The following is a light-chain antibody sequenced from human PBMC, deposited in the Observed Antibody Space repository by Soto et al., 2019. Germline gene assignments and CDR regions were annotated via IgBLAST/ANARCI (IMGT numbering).Light chain of an antibody. CDR2: EVT. J-gene: IGLJ3*02. CDR3: SAFTTTNTWV. CDR1: SSDVGAYNH. Sequence: QSALTQPASVSGSPGQSITISCTGTSSDVGAYNHVSWYQQHPGKVPKLMIYEVTNRPSGVSNRFSGSKFANTAFLTISGLQAEDEASYYCSAFTTTNTWVFGGGTKVTVL. V-gene: IGLV2-14*01.